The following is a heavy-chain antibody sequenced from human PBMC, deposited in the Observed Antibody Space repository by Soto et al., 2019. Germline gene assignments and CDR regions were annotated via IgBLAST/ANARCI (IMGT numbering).Heavy chain of an antibody. D-gene: IGHD3-22*01. CDR3: ATARDSSGFYFDY. CDR1: GYTFTSYG. CDR2: FDPEDGET. V-gene: IGHV1-24*01. J-gene: IGHJ4*02. Sequence: ASVKVSCKASGYTFTSYGISWVRQAPGQGLEWMGGFDPEDGETIYAQKFQGRVTMTEDTSTDTAYMELSSLRSEDTAVYYCATARDSSGFYFDYWGQGTLVTVSS.